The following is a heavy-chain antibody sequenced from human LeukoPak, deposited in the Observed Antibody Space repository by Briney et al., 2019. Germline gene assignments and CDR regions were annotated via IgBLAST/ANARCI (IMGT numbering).Heavy chain of an antibody. CDR3: ARRWNWGVFDY. J-gene: IGHJ4*02. D-gene: IGHD7-27*01. CDR1: GGSFSGYY. V-gene: IGHV4-34*01. Sequence: PETLSLTCAVYGGSFSGYYWSWIRQPPGKGLEWIGEINHSGSTNYNPSLKSRVTISVDTSKNQFSLKLSSVTAADTAVYYCARRWNWGVFDYWGQGTLVTVSS. CDR2: INHSGST.